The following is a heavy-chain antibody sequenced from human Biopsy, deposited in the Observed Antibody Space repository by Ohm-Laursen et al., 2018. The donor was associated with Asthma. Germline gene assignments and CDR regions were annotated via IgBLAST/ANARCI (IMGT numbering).Heavy chain of an antibody. CDR3: ARGKTWGRSYYFDY. CDR1: GFTFHNYV. Sequence: SLRLSCSAPGFTFHNYVMHWVRQAPGKGLEWVAGIFFDGSNKYYADSVKGRFTISRDNSKDTLYLQVNSLRGDNTAVYYCARGKTWGRSYYFDYWGQGTLVTVSS. CDR2: IFFDGSNK. D-gene: IGHD6-6*01. V-gene: IGHV3-30-3*01. J-gene: IGHJ4*02.